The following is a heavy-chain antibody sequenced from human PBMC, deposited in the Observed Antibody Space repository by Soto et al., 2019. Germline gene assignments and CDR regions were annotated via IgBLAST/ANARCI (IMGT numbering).Heavy chain of an antibody. V-gene: IGHV3-30*03. J-gene: IGHJ4*02. D-gene: IGHD2-15*01. Sequence: PGESLKISCAGSGFTFRNFGIHWVRQAPGKGLEWVAYISYHGGIKYYADSVKGRFTISRDNSKNTVYLQMNSLRAEDSAVSYCAIGEDIVLTVDFDYWGQGPMVIVSS. CDR2: ISYHGGIK. CDR3: AIGEDIVLTVDFDY. CDR1: GFTFRNFG.